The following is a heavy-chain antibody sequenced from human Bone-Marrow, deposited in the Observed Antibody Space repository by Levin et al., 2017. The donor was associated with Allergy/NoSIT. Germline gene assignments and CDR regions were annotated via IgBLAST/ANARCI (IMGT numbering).Heavy chain of an antibody. Sequence: GASVKVSCKASGYTFTSYGISWVRQAPGQGLEWMGWINAYNGNTNYAQKLQGRVTMTTDTSTSTAYMELRSLRSDDTAVYYCARGYIGYCISTSCYAGTFDYWGQGTLVTVSS. CDR2: INAYNGNT. CDR1: GYTFTSYG. J-gene: IGHJ4*02. D-gene: IGHD2-2*01. V-gene: IGHV1-18*01. CDR3: ARGYIGYCISTSCYAGTFDY.